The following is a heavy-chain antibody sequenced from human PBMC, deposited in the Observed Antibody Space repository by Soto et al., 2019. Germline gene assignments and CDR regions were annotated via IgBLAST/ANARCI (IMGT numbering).Heavy chain of an antibody. Sequence: GASVKVSCKASGYTFTSYYMHWVRQAPGQGLEWTGIINPSGGSTSYAQKFQGRVTMTRDTSTSTVYMELSSLRSEDTAVYYCARDRPEYSSSSMVRSGESLNYYCGMDVWGQGTTVTVSS. J-gene: IGHJ6*02. CDR3: ARDRPEYSSSSMVRSGESLNYYCGMDV. D-gene: IGHD6-6*01. CDR2: INPSGGST. CDR1: GYTFTSYY. V-gene: IGHV1-46*01.